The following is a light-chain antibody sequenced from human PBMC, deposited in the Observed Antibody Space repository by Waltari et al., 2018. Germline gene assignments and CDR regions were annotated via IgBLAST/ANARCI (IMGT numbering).Light chain of an antibody. Sequence: EIVMTQSPPTLAVSPGQRATLSCRASQSVSRNLAWYQQKPGQAPRLLIYGASTRATGIPARFSGSGSGTEFTLTISSLQSEDFAIYYCQQYNNWPPLTFGGGTKVEIK. CDR2: GAS. V-gene: IGKV3-15*01. CDR3: QQYNNWPPLT. CDR1: QSVSRN. J-gene: IGKJ4*01.